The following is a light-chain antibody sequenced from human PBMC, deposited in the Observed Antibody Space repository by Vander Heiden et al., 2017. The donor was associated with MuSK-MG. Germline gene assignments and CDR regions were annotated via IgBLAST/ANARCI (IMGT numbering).Light chain of an antibody. CDR3: QQRSEWPLT. J-gene: IGKJ4*01. CDR2: DTS. Sequence: VLTQSPATLSLSPGERATLSCTASQDLGTYLAWYQQKPGQAPRLLMYDTSYRATGIPARFRGSGSGTEFTLSISGLEPEDFAVYYCQQRSEWPLTFGGGTKVEIK. CDR1: QDLGTY. V-gene: IGKV3-11*01.